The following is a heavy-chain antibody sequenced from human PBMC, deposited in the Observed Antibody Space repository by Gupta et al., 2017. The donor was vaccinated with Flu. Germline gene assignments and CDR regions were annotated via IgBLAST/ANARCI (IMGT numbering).Heavy chain of an antibody. CDR3: ARDYDGTGTYYYYYSGMDV. J-gene: IGHJ6*02. D-gene: IGHD3-22*01. Sequence: QVQLVQSGAEVKKPGSSVKVACKVSGVSGGPFRSTAINWVRQAPGQGLEWMGGIIPKFDTPNYAQRFEGRVTITADKSTTTAYMELSGLRSEDTAVYYCARDYDGTGTYYYYYSGMDVWGQGTTVSVSS. V-gene: IGHV1-69*06. CDR2: IIPKFDTP. CDR1: GVSGGPFRSTA.